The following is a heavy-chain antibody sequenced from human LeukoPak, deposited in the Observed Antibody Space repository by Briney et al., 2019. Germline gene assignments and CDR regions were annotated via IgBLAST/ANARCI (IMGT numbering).Heavy chain of an antibody. Sequence: GGSLRLSCAASGFSFSVFWMHWVRQAPGKGPVWVSRIKTDGSITDYADSVKGRFTISRDNAKNSLYLQMNSLRAEDTAVYYCARDYLRTTVTAPWYFDLWGRGTLVTVSS. CDR2: IKTDGSIT. V-gene: IGHV3-74*01. D-gene: IGHD4-17*01. CDR3: ARDYLRTTVTAPWYFDL. CDR1: GFSFSVFW. J-gene: IGHJ2*01.